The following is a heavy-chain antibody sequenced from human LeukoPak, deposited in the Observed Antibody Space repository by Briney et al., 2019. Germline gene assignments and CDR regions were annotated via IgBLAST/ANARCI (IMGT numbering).Heavy chain of an antibody. D-gene: IGHD2-15*01. V-gene: IGHV3-74*01. CDR2: ISTDGYTT. CDR3: VVGGSHGY. CDR1: GLAFSAYK. Sequence: GSLRLSCAASGLAFSAYKMHWVRQAPRKGLVWVSRISTDGYTTDYADFVQGRFTASRDNTKNTWSLEMNSLRAEDTAVYYCVVGGSHGYWGQGTLVTVSS. J-gene: IGHJ4*02.